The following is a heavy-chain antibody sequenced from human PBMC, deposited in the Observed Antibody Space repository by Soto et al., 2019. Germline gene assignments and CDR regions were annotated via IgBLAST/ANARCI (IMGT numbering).Heavy chain of an antibody. CDR1: GFTFSGSA. CDR3: TRLQEGLEPHYYYMDV. CDR2: IRSKANSYAT. V-gene: IGHV3-73*01. Sequence: GGSLRLSCAASGFTFSGSAMHWVRQASGKGLEWVGRIRSKANSYATAYAASVKGRFTISRDDSKNTAYLQMNSLKTEDTAVYYCTRLQEGLEPHYYYMDVWGKGTTVTVSS. D-gene: IGHD1-1*01. J-gene: IGHJ6*03.